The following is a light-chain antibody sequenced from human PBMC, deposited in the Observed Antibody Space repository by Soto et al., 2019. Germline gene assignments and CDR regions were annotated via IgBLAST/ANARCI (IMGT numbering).Light chain of an antibody. CDR2: DAS. J-gene: IGKJ1*01. Sequence: DIQMTQSPSTLSASVGDRVTITCRASQSISSFSAWYQQKPGKAPKLLIYDASSLESGVPSRFSGSGSGTEFTLTISSLQPDDFATYYCQQYNIYWTFGQGTKVDI. CDR1: QSISSF. CDR3: QQYNIYWT. V-gene: IGKV1-5*01.